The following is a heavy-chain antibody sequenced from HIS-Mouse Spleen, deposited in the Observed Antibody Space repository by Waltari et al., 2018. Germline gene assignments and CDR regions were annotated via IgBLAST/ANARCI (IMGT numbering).Heavy chain of an antibody. CDR2: IDWDDDK. CDR3: ARIAEGYSSGWYAFDY. D-gene: IGHD6-19*01. J-gene: IGHJ4*02. V-gene: IGHV2-70*15. CDR1: GFSLSTSGRC. Sequence: QVTLRESGPALVKPTQTLTLTCTFPGFSLSTSGRCVSWLRQPPGKALEWLARIDWDDDKYYSTSLKSRLTISKDTSKNQVVLTMTNMDPVDTATYYCARIAEGYSSGWYAFDYWGQGTLVTVSS.